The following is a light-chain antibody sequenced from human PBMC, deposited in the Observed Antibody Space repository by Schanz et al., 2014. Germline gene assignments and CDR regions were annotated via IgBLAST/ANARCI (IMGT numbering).Light chain of an antibody. V-gene: IGLV2-11*01. J-gene: IGLJ2*01. Sequence: QSALTQPRSVSGSPGQSVTISCTGTSNDIGDYNYVSWYQQHPGKAPKVMIYDVNKRPSGVPDRFSGSKSGNTASLTISGLQAEDEADYYCNSYTRSNTLLFGGGTKLTVL. CDR1: SNDIGDYNY. CDR3: NSYTRSNTLL. CDR2: DVN.